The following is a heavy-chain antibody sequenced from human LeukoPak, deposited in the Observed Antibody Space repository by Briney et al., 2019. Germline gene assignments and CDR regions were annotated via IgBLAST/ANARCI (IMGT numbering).Heavy chain of an antibody. CDR3: ARSEGIVVVPTTFYFDY. Sequence: SWVRQAPGKGLEWIGEINHSGSTNYNPSLKSRVTISVDTSENLFSLKLSSVTAADTAVYYCARSEGIVVVPTTFYFDYWGQGALVTVSS. D-gene: IGHD2-2*01. J-gene: IGHJ4*02. V-gene: IGHV4-34*01. CDR2: INHSGST.